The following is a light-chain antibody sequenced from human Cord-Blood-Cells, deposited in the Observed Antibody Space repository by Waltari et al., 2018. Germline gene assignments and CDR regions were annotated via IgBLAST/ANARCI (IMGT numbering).Light chain of an antibody. CDR2: GAS. CDR3: QQYNNWPPLT. CDR1: QSVSSN. J-gene: IGKJ4*01. Sequence: IVMTQSPATLSVSPVERATLSCRASQSVSSNLAGYQQKPGQAPRLLIYGASTRATGIPARFRGSGSGTEFTLTISSLQSEDFAVYYCQQYNNWPPLTFGGGTKVEIK. V-gene: IGKV3-15*01.